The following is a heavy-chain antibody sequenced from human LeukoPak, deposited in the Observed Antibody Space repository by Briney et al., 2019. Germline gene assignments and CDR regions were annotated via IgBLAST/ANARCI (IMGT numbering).Heavy chain of an antibody. CDR2: IIPIFGTA. D-gene: IGHD2-15*01. V-gene: IGHV1-69*05. Sequence: SVKVSCKASGGTFSSYAIRWVRQAPGQGLEWMGGIIPIFGTANYAQKFQGRVTITTDESTSTAYMELSSLRSEDTAVYYCARGVVAATDYYYYYYMDVWGKGTTVTVSS. J-gene: IGHJ6*03. CDR1: GGTFSSYA. CDR3: ARGVVAATDYYYYYYMDV.